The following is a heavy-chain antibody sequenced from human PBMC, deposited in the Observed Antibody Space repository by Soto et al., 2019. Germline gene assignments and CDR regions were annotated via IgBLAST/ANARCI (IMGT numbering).Heavy chain of an antibody. CDR2: IYYSGST. V-gene: IGHV4-59*01. CDR1: GGSISSYY. J-gene: IGHJ6*02. CDR3: ARLGYSYDSDYYYGMDV. Sequence: SXTLSLTCTVSGGSISSYYWSWIRQPPVKGLEWIGYIYYSGSTNYNPSLKSRVTISVDTSKNQFSLKLSPVTAADTAVYYCARLGYSYDSDYYYGMDVWGQGTTVTVSS. D-gene: IGHD5-18*01.